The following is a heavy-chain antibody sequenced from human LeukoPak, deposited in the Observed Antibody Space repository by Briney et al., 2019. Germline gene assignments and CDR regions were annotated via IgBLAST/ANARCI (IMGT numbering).Heavy chain of an antibody. D-gene: IGHD3-9*01. J-gene: IGHJ4*02. CDR3: VRDTITYDIFTGSPDY. V-gene: IGHV3-30*03. CDR2: ISYDGSNK. CDR1: GFTFSSYG. Sequence: GGSLRLSCAASGFTFSSYGMHWVRQAPGKGLEWVAVISYDGSNKYYADSVKGRFTISRDNSKNTLYLQMNSLGAEDTAVYYCVRDTITYDIFTGSPDYWGQGTLVIVSS.